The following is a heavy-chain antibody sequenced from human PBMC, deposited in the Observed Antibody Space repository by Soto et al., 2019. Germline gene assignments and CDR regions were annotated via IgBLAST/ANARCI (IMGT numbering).Heavy chain of an antibody. V-gene: IGHV1-46*01. CDR3: AGSAPDSRGQDY. Sequence: ASVKVSCKASGYTFTSYYMHWVRQAPGQGLEWMGIINPSGGSTSYAQKFQGRVTMTRDTSTSTVYMELGSLRSEDTAVYYCAGSAPDSRGQDYWGQGTLVTVSS. D-gene: IGHD4-4*01. CDR1: GYTFTSYY. CDR2: INPSGGST. J-gene: IGHJ4*02.